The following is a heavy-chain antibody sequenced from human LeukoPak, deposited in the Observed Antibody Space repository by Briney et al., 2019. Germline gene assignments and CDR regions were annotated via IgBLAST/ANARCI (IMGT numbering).Heavy chain of an antibody. CDR3: AREIAVAAPNLMEVY. CDR1: GYTFTSYY. Sequence: GASVKVSCKASGYTFTSYYMHWVRQAPGQGLEWMGIINPSGGSTSYAQKFQGRVTMTRDTSTSTVYMELSSLRSEDTAVYYCAREIAVAAPNLMEVYWGQGTLVTVSS. CDR2: INPSGGST. J-gene: IGHJ4*02. D-gene: IGHD6-19*01. V-gene: IGHV1-46*01.